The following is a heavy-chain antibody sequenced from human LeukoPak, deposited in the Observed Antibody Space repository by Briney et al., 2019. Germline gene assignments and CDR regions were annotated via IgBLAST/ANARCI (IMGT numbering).Heavy chain of an antibody. CDR1: GYTFTSYY. CDR2: INPSGGST. Sequence: GASVKVSCKASGYTFTSYYMHWVRQAPGQGLEWMGIINPSGGSTSYAQKFQGRATMTRDMSTSTVYMELSSLRSEDTAVYYCARGGYSSSSRAYFINYWGQGTLVTVSS. CDR3: ARGGYSSSSRAYFINY. D-gene: IGHD6-6*01. V-gene: IGHV1-46*01. J-gene: IGHJ4*02.